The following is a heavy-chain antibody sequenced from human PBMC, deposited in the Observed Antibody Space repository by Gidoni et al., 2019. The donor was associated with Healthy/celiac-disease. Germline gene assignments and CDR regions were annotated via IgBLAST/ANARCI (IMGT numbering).Heavy chain of an antibody. V-gene: IGHV4-59*08. CDR1: GGSISSYY. J-gene: IGHJ3*02. CDR2: IYYSGST. CDR3: ARHRQYYYDSSGAYDAFDI. Sequence: QVQLQESGPGLVTPSETLSLTCTVSGGSISSYYWSWIRQPPGKGLEWIGYIYYSGSTNYNPSLKSRVTISVDTSKNQFSLKLSSVTAADTAVYYCARHRQYYYDSSGAYDAFDIWGQGTMVTVSS. D-gene: IGHD3-22*01.